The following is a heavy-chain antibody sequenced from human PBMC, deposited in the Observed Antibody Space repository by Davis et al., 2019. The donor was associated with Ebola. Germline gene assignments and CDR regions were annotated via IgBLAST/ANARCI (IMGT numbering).Heavy chain of an antibody. D-gene: IGHD2-15*01. CDR3: ARRGLLLQNYYYGMDV. CDR1: GYTFTSYA. J-gene: IGHJ6*02. CDR2: INAGHGNT. Sequence: ASVTVSCKASGYTFTSYAMHWVRQAPGQRLEWMGWINAGHGNTKYSQKFQGRVTITRDTSASTAYMELSSLRSEDTAVYYCARRGLLLQNYYYGMDVWGQGTTVTVSS. V-gene: IGHV1-3*01.